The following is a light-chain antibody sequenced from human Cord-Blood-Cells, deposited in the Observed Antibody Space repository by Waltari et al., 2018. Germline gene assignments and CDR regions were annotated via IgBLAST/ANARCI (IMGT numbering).Light chain of an antibody. CDR3: QQSYSTPGLYT. J-gene: IGKJ2*01. CDR1: QSISSY. Sequence: DIQMTQSPSSLSASVGDRVTITCRASQSISSYLNWYQQKPGKAPKLLIYAASSFQSGVPSRFSGSGSGTDFTLTISSLQPEDFATYYCQQSYSTPGLYTFGQGTKLEIK. V-gene: IGKV1-39*01. CDR2: AAS.